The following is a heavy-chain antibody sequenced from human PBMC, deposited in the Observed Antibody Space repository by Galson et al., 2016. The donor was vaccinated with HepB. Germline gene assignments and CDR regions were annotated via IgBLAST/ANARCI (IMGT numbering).Heavy chain of an antibody. V-gene: IGHV5-10-1*01. CDR1: GYSFTNYW. CDR3: ARRSGVAATDYDYYYMDV. Sequence: QSGAEVKKPGESLRISCKGSGYSFTNYWITWVRQMPGKGLEWMGTIDPSDSYTNYSPSFQGHVTISADKSISTAYLQWSSLKASDTAMYYCARRSGVAATDYDYYYMDVWGKGTTVTVSS. CDR2: IDPSDSYT. D-gene: IGHD2-15*01. J-gene: IGHJ6*03.